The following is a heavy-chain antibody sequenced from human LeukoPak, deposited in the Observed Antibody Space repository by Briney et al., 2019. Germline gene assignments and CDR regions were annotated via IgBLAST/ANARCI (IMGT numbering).Heavy chain of an antibody. V-gene: IGHV1-18*01. CDR2: ISAYNGNT. CDR1: GYTFTSYG. J-gene: IGHJ4*02. Sequence: GASVKVSCKASGYTFTSYGISLVRQAPGQGLEWMGWISAYNGNTNYAQKLQGRVTMTTDTSTSTAYMELRSLRSDDTAVYYCARRLITIFGVVIIGFDYWGQGTLVTVSS. CDR3: ARRLITIFGVVIIGFDY. D-gene: IGHD3-3*01.